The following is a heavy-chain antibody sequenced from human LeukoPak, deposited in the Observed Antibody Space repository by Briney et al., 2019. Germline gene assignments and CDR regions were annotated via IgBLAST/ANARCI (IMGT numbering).Heavy chain of an antibody. CDR1: GFTFSSHS. CDR3: ARDLMGITPRGY. V-gene: IGHV3-21*01. J-gene: IGHJ4*02. Sequence: GGSLRLSCAASGFTFSSHSMNWVRQAPGKGLEWGSSISSSSSYIYYADPVKGRFTISRDNAKNSLYLQMNSLRAEDTAVYYCARDLMGITPRGYWGQGTLVTVSS. CDR2: ISSSSSYI. D-gene: IGHD3-22*01.